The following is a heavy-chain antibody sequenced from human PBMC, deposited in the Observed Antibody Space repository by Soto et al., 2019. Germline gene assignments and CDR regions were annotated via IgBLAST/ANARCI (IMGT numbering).Heavy chain of an antibody. CDR3: VRDGTKTLRDWFDP. J-gene: IGHJ5*02. V-gene: IGHV4-4*07. CDR1: GASISVYY. Sequence: SETLSLTCTVSGASISVYYWSWIRKSAGKGLEWIGRIYATGTTDYNPSLKSRVMMSVDTSKKQFSLKLRSVTAADTAVYYCVRDGTKTLRDWFDPWGQGISVTVSS. D-gene: IGHD1-1*01. CDR2: IYATGTT.